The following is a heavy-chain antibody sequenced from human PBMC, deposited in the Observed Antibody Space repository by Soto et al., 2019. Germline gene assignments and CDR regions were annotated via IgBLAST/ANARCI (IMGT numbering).Heavy chain of an antibody. V-gene: IGHV3-11*05. D-gene: IGHD1-26*01. CDR1: GFTF. CDR3: ARAKSSGRDEAFEI. Sequence: QVQLVESGGGLVEPGGSLRLSCGASGFTFMTWIRQAPGKGLEWVSYIAGTSYYTNYADSVKGRFIISRDNAKSSLYLQMKSLRAEDTAVYYCARAKSSGRDEAFEIWGQGTVVTVSS. J-gene: IGHJ3*02. CDR2: IAGTSYYT.